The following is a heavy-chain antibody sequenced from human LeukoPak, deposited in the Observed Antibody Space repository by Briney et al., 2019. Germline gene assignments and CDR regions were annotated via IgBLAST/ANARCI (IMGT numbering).Heavy chain of an antibody. CDR1: GFTFSSYI. Sequence: GGSLRLSCAASGFTFSSYIMNWVRQAPGKGLEWVSSISSSSSYIYYADSVKGRFTISRDNAKNSLYLQMNSLRAEDTAVYYCARDQIAAAGEIGYWGQGTLVTVSS. CDR3: ARDQIAAAGEIGY. V-gene: IGHV3-21*01. D-gene: IGHD6-13*01. J-gene: IGHJ4*02. CDR2: ISSSSSYI.